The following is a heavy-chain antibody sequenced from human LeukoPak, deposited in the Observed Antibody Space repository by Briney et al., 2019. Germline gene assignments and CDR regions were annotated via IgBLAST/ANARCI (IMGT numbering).Heavy chain of an antibody. CDR1: GGSISSGDYY. D-gene: IGHD4-17*01. CDR2: IYYSGST. Sequence: SQTLSLTCTVSGGSISSGDYYWSWIRHPPGKGLEWIGYIYYSGSTYYNPSLKSRVTISVDTSKNQFSLKLSSVTAADAAEYCWTRAATTALSCGYWGQGTLVTVSS. V-gene: IGHV4-30-4*08. J-gene: IGHJ1*01. CDR3: TRAATTALSCGY.